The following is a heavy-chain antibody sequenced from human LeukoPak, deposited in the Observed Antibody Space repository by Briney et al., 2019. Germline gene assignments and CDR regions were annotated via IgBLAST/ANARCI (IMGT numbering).Heavy chain of an antibody. J-gene: IGHJ3*02. CDR2: IIPIFGTA. Sequence: ASVKVSCKASGGTFRSYAISWVRQATGHLLECMGGIIPIFGTANYAQKFQGRVTITADESTSTAYMELSSLRSEDTAVYYCATSGPRIDAFDIWGQGTMVTVSS. CDR1: GGTFRSYA. V-gene: IGHV1-69*13. D-gene: IGHD3-10*01. CDR3: ATSGPRIDAFDI.